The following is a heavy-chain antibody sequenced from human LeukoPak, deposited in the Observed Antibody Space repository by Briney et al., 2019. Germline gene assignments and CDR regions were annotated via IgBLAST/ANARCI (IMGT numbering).Heavy chain of an antibody. V-gene: IGHV3-11*01. J-gene: IGHJ4*02. CDR3: ARDYGRNYLLRTFDY. D-gene: IGHD4-23*01. CDR1: GFTFSDYY. Sequence: GGSLRLSCAASGFTFSDYYMSWIRQAPGKGLEWVSYISSSGSTIYYADSVKGRFTISRDNAKNSLYLQMNSLRAEDTAVYYCARDYGRNYLLRTFDYWGQGTLVTVSS. CDR2: ISSSGSTI.